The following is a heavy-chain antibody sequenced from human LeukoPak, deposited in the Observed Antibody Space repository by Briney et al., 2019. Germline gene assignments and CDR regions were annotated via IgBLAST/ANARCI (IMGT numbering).Heavy chain of an antibody. J-gene: IGHJ4*02. CDR1: GFSFSSYS. V-gene: IGHV3-21*01. CDR3: ARDSEERGSSSWNGGYPGY. Sequence: GGSLRLSCAVSGFSFSSYSMKCVRQAPGRGVEGGSSISSNSSYTYYADSVKGRFTISRDNAKNSLYLQMNSLRAEDTAVYYCARDSEERGSSSWNGGYPGYWGQGTLVTVSS. CDR2: ISSNSSYT. D-gene: IGHD6-13*01.